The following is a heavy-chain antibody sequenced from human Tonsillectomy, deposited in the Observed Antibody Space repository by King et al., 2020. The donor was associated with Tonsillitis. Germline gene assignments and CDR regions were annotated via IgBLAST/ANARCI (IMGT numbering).Heavy chain of an antibody. D-gene: IGHD6-19*01. CDR1: GFTVSSYY. V-gene: IGHV3-53*01. CDR2: IYPGGRT. CDR3: ARSRRVAVAEGFDY. Sequence: VQLVQSGGGLIQPGGSLRLSCAASGFTVSSYYMTWVRQAPGKGLEWVSLIYPGGRTYYAESVKGRFTTSEDNSKKTVYLQMNSLEFEDTAVYYCARSRRVAVAEGFDYWGQGTLVTVSS. J-gene: IGHJ4*02.